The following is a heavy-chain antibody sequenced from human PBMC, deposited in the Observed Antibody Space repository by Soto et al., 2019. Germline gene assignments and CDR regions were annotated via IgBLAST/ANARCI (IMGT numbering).Heavy chain of an antibody. J-gene: IGHJ6*01. D-gene: IGHD1-1*01. Sequence: QVQLVESGGGVVQPGRSLRLSCAASGFTFSSYGMHWVRQAPGKGLEWVAVISYDGSNKYYADSVKGRFTISRDNSKNTLYLQMNSLRAEDTAVYYCAKGYRPTYYYYYGMDVW. V-gene: IGHV3-30*18. CDR3: AKGYRPTYYYYYGMDV. CDR1: GFTFSSYG. CDR2: ISYDGSNK.